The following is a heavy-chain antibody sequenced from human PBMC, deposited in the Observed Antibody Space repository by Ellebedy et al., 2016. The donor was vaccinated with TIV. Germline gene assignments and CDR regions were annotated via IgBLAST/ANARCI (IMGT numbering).Heavy chain of an antibody. Sequence: GGSLRLXXKGSGYSFTSYWISWVRQMPGKGLEWMGRIDPSDSYTNYSPSFQGHVTISADKSISTAYLQWSSLKASDTAMYYCARPVGATTTFGMDGWGQGTTVTVSS. J-gene: IGHJ6*02. CDR1: GYSFTSYW. CDR3: ARPVGATTTFGMDG. CDR2: IDPSDSYT. D-gene: IGHD1-26*01. V-gene: IGHV5-10-1*01.